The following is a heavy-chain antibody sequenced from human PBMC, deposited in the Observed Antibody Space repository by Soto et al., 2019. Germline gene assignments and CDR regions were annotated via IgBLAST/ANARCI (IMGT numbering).Heavy chain of an antibody. Sequence: PSETLSRTCTVSVGSISGYYWSWIRQPPGKGLEWIGNVYYSGGAKYNPSVKRRVSISVDTSKDQFSLNLSSVTAADTAVYYCTRDGDGRMTTNPYYYYGMDVWGPGITVTVSS. CDR2: VYYSGGA. V-gene: IGHV4-59*01. J-gene: IGHJ6*02. CDR3: TRDGDGRMTTNPYYYYGMDV. D-gene: IGHD2-21*02. CDR1: VGSISGYY.